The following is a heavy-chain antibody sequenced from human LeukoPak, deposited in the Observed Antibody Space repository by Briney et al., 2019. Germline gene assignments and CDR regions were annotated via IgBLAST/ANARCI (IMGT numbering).Heavy chain of an antibody. CDR2: VRYDGSSE. V-gene: IGHV3-30*02. J-gene: IGHJ4*02. CDR3: AKESDSGYHSEGPRN. Sequence: GGSLRLSCAASGFVLSDYGMHWVRQAPGQGLEGVAFVRYDGSSEYYVGSVKGRFTISRDKSKNTLYLQMNSLRVEDTAVYSCAKESDSGYHSEGPRNWGLGTLVTVSS. CDR1: GFVLSDYG. D-gene: IGHD5-12*01.